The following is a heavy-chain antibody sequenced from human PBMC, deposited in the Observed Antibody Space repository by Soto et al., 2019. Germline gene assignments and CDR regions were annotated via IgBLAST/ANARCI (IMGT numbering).Heavy chain of an antibody. D-gene: IGHD2-2*02. J-gene: IGHJ5*02. CDR1: EFTFSSYA. V-gene: IGHV3-23*01. CDR2: ISGNGAST. CDR3: AKDRGSGSTSWYNGWFDP. Sequence: EMQLLESGGGLVQPGGSLRLSCAASEFTFSSYAMTWVRQAPGKWLEWVSGISGNGASTYSADSVKGRFIISRDNSKNTLYLQMNGCRAADTAVYYCAKDRGSGSTSWYNGWFDPWGQGTLVTVSS.